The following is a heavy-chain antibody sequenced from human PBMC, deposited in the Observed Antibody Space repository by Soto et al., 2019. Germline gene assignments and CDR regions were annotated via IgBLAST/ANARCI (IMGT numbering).Heavy chain of an antibody. J-gene: IGHJ4*02. CDR3: ARGGDYAYFDD. CDR1: SGSFSGYY. CDR2: INHSGST. Sequence: QGQLQQWGAGLLKPSETLSLTCAVYSGSFSGYYWNWIRQPPGKGLEWIGEINHSGSTKYDPSLRSRVTLSVDTSKNQFSLKLSSVTAADTAVYYCARGGDYAYFDDWGQGALVTASS. V-gene: IGHV4-34*01. D-gene: IGHD4-17*01.